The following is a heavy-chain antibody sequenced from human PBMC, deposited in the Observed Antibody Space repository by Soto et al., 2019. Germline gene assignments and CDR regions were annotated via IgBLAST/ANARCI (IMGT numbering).Heavy chain of an antibody. CDR1: GGSSSSGGYS. CDR3: ATQSYSNSGAYYYYAMDF. J-gene: IGHJ6*02. D-gene: IGHD4-4*01. Sequence: PSETLSVTCAVSGGSSSSGGYSWSWILQPPGKGLEWIGYIYQSVSTYYNPSLKSRVTISVDRSRNQFSLKLSSVTAADTAVYFCATQSYSNSGAYYYYAMDFWGQGTTVTVSS. V-gene: IGHV4-30-2*01. CDR2: IYQSVST.